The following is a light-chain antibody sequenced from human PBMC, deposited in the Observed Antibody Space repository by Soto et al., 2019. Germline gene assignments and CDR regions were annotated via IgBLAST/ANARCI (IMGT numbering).Light chain of an antibody. CDR3: TSSTSGSLYV. Sequence: QSALTQAASVSGSPGQSITISCTGTSSDVGGYNYVSWYQQFPGKVPKLLIYNVSNRPSGVSNRFSGSKSGNTASLTISGLQAEDEADYFCTSSTSGSLYVFGTGTKLTFL. CDR1: SSDVGGYNY. CDR2: NVS. J-gene: IGLJ1*01. V-gene: IGLV2-14*01.